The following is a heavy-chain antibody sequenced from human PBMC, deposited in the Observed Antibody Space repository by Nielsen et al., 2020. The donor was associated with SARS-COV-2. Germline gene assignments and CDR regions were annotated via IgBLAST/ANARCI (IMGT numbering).Heavy chain of an antibody. Sequence: SETLSLTCTVSGGSISSGDYYWSWIRQPPGKGLEWIGYIYYSGSTYYNPSLKSRVTISVDTSKNQFSLKLSSVTAADTAVYYCARGSVIFGVVTADWGQGTLVTVSS. D-gene: IGHD3-3*01. J-gene: IGHJ4*02. CDR1: GGSISSGDYY. V-gene: IGHV4-30-4*01. CDR2: IYYSGST. CDR3: ARGSVIFGVVTAD.